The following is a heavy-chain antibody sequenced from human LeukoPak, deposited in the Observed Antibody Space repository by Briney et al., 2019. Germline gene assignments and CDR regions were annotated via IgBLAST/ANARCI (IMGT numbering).Heavy chain of an antibody. CDR1: GYTFTSYG. Sequence: ASVKVSCKASGYTFTSYGISWVRQAPGQGLEWMGWISAYNGNTNYAQKLQGRVTMTTDTSTSTAYMEPRSLRSDDTAVYYCARDERYDSSGYPFDYWGQGTLVTVSS. CDR3: ARDERYDSSGYPFDY. CDR2: ISAYNGNT. V-gene: IGHV1-18*01. D-gene: IGHD3-22*01. J-gene: IGHJ4*02.